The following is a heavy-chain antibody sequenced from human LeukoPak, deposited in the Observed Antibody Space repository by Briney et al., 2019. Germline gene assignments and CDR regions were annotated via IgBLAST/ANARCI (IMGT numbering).Heavy chain of an antibody. Sequence: GASLRLSCAASGFTFSSYAMTWVRQAPGKGLEWLSAISGTGGSTFYADSVKDRFTISRDNSKDTLYLQMNSLRAEDTAVYYCAKPLYPNYDYVWGSYRSPFDYWGQGILVTVSS. CDR1: GFTFSSYA. V-gene: IGHV3-23*01. D-gene: IGHD3-16*02. J-gene: IGHJ4*02. CDR2: ISGTGGST. CDR3: AKPLYPNYDYVWGSYRSPFDY.